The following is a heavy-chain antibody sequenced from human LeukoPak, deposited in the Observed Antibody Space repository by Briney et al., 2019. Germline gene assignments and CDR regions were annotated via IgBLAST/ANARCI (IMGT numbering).Heavy chain of an antibody. Sequence: SETLSLTCAVSGGSISNFYWSWIRQPPGKGLEWIGDIYYSGYTSYNPSLKSRVTISVDTSKNQFSLKVRSVTAADTAVYYCARDHGEGMDVWGQGTTVTVSS. J-gene: IGHJ6*02. CDR2: IYYSGYT. V-gene: IGHV4-59*01. CDR3: ARDHGEGMDV. D-gene: IGHD4-17*01. CDR1: GGSISNFY.